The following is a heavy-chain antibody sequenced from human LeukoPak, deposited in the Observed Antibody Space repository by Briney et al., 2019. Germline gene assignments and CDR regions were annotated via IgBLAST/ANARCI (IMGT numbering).Heavy chain of an antibody. CDR1: GGSISSYY. CDR3: ARHQWELLPHFDH. J-gene: IGHJ4*02. D-gene: IGHD1-26*01. CDR2: IYYSGST. Sequence: SQTLSLTCTVSGGSISSYYWSWIRQPPGKGLEWIGYIYYSGSTNYNPSLKSRVTISVDTSKNQFSLKLSSVTAADTAVYYCARHQWELLPHFDHWGQGTLVTVSS. V-gene: IGHV4-59*01.